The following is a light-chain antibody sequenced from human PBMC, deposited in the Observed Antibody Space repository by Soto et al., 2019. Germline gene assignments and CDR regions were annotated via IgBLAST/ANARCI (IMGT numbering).Light chain of an antibody. CDR2: DAS. V-gene: IGKV3-11*01. CDR1: QSVSSY. Sequence: EIVMTQSPATLSVSPVERATLSCRASQSVSSYLAWYQQKPGQAPRLLIYDASNRATGIPARFSGSGSGTDFTLTISSLEPEEFAVYYCQQRSHLITVGQGTRREIK. CDR3: QQRSHLIT. J-gene: IGKJ5*01.